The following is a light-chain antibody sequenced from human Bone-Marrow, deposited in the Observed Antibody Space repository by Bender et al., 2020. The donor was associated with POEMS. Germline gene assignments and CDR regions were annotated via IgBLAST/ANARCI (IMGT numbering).Light chain of an antibody. V-gene: IGLV2-8*01. CDR3: CSYADNSVWV. Sequence: QSALSQPPSASGSPGQSVTISCTGTSSDFGGYKYVSWYQHHPGKGPKLMIYEGSKRPSGVSNRFSGSKSGNTASLTISGLQAEDEADFYCCSYADNSVWVFGGGTKLTVL. CDR1: SSDFGGYKY. J-gene: IGLJ3*02. CDR2: EGS.